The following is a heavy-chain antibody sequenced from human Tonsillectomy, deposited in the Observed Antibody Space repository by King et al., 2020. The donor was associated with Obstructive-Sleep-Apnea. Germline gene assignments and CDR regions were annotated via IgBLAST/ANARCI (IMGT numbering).Heavy chain of an antibody. V-gene: IGHV3-43D*03. Sequence: VQLVESGGVVVQPGGSLRLSCAASGFTFDDYAMHWVRQAPGKGLEWVSLISWVGGSTYYADSVKGRFTISRDNSKNSLYLQMNSLRAEDTGLYYCAKAHNYDILTGYPGYYFDYWGQGTLVTVSS. CDR1: GFTFDDYA. D-gene: IGHD3-9*01. CDR2: ISWVGGST. J-gene: IGHJ4*02. CDR3: AKAHNYDILTGYPGYYFDY.